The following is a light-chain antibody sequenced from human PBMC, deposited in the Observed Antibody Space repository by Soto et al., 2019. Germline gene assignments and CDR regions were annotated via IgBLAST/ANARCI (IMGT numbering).Light chain of an antibody. Sequence: IVSTHSPGTLSLSPGERGALSCRASQSVSSNYVAWYLQKPGQAPRLLIFGATTRAPDVHARFSGSGSATEFTLTINNLQSRDSAVYYCQQYNEWPETFGPGTRWIS. CDR2: GAT. V-gene: IGKV3-15*01. CDR3: QQYNEWPET. CDR1: QSVSSN. J-gene: IGKJ1*01.